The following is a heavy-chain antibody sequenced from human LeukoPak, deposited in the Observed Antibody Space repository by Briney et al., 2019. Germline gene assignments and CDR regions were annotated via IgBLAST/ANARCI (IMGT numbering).Heavy chain of an antibody. D-gene: IGHD4-17*01. CDR2: ISHSGTT. J-gene: IGHJ4*02. Sequence: SGTLSLTCAVSGGSITSSLWRSWAREPPGRGLEWTGEISHSGTTNYNPSLKSRVTMSVDKSKNQFSLKLSSVTAADTAVYYCATYFCGGDYGSYYFDYWGQGTLVTVSS. CDR3: ATYFCGGDYGSYYFDY. V-gene: IGHV4-4*02. CDR1: GGSITSSLW.